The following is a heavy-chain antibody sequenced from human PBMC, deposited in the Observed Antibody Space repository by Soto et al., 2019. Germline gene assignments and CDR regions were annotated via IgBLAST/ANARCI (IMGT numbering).Heavy chain of an antibody. V-gene: IGHV3-23*01. D-gene: IGHD6-19*01. CDR2: ISGSGTTA. Sequence: GGSLRLSCAASGFTFSSYGMHWVRQAPGKGLEWVSTISGSGTTAYYADSVKGRFTFSRDNSKSTMYLQIGSLRAEDTAVYYCAKTTDGWFSAFEIWGQGTMVTVSS. CDR1: GFTFSSYG. J-gene: IGHJ3*02. CDR3: AKTTDGWFSAFEI.